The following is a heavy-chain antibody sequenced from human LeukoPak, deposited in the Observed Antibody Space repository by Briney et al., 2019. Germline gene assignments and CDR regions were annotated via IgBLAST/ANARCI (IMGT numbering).Heavy chain of an antibody. J-gene: IGHJ4*02. Sequence: PGGSLRLSCAASGFIFSSYWMSWVRQAPGKGLEWVATIKQDGSEKYYVDSVKGRFTISRDNAKNSLYLQMNSLRAEDTAVYYCARPVQEWPLDYWGQGTLVTVSS. D-gene: IGHD1-1*01. V-gene: IGHV3-7*01. CDR2: IKQDGSEK. CDR3: ARPVQEWPLDY. CDR1: GFIFSSYW.